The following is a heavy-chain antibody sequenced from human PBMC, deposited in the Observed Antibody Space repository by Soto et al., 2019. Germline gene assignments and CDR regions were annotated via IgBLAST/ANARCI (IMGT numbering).Heavy chain of an antibody. V-gene: IGHV1-18*01. D-gene: IGHD3-22*01. CDR1: DYTFTSYG. CDR2: ISAYNGNT. J-gene: IGHJ4*02. Sequence: GASVKVSCKASDYTFTSYGISWVRQAPGQGLEWMGWISAYNGNTNYAQKVQGRVTMTTDTSTSTAYMELRSLRSDDTAVYYCARDTHYSDSSGYPDYWGQGTPVTVS. CDR3: ARDTHYSDSSGYPDY.